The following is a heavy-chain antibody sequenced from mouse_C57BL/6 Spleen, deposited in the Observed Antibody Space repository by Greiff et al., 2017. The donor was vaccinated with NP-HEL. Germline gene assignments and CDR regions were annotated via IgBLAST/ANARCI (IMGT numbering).Heavy chain of an antibody. J-gene: IGHJ4*01. Sequence: VQLQQSGAELARPGASVKLSCKASGYTFTSYGISWVKQRTGQGLEWIGEIYPRSGNTYYNEKFKGKATLTADKSSSTAYMELRSLTSEDSAVYFCARGIYYDYDEDAMDYWGQGTSVTVSS. CDR1: GYTFTSYG. D-gene: IGHD2-4*01. CDR3: ARGIYYDYDEDAMDY. CDR2: IYPRSGNT. V-gene: IGHV1-81*01.